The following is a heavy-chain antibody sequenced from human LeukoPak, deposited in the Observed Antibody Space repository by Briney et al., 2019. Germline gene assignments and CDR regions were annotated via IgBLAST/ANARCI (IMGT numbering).Heavy chain of an antibody. CDR2: INSDGIST. V-gene: IGHV3-74*01. CDR1: GFTFSNYW. CDR3: ARGDTSTWYWYFDL. J-gene: IGHJ2*01. Sequence: GGSLRLSCAASGFTFSNYWMHWVRQAPGKGLVWVSRINSDGISTTYADSLKGRFTISRDNAKNTLYLQMNSLRAEDTAVYYCARGDTSTWYWYFDLWGRGTLVTVSP. D-gene: IGHD6-13*01.